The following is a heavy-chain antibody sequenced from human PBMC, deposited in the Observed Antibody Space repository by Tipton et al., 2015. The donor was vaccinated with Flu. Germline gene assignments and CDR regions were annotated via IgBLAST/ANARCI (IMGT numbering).Heavy chain of an antibody. Sequence: TLSLTCTVSGGSISSGSYYWSWIRQPAGKGLEWIGYIYYSGSTNYNPSLKSRVTISVDTSKNQFSLKLSSVTAADTAVYHCARASSGPPKSHFDYWGQGTLVTVSS. V-gene: IGHV4-61*10. D-gene: IGHD3-10*01. J-gene: IGHJ4*02. CDR1: GGSISSGSYY. CDR3: ARASSGPPKSHFDY. CDR2: IYYSGST.